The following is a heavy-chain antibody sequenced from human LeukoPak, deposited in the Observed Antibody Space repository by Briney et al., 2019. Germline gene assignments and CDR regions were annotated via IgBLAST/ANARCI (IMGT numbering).Heavy chain of an antibody. CDR2: INHSGST. D-gene: IGHD6-19*01. CDR1: GGSFSGYS. Sequence: SETLSLTCAVYGGSFSGYSWSWIRQPPGKGLEWIGKINHSGSTNYNPSFKSRVTISVDTSKNQFSLKLSSVTAADTAVYYCARSNLAVAVPFDYWGQGTLVTVSS. CDR3: ARSNLAVAVPFDY. J-gene: IGHJ4*02. V-gene: IGHV4-34*01.